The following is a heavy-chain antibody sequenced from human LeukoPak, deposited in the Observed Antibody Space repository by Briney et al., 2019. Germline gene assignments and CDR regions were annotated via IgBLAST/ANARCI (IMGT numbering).Heavy chain of an antibody. CDR1: GYTFTGYY. J-gene: IGHJ6*03. V-gene: IGHV1-2*02. D-gene: IGHD3-3*01. CDR3: ARGSHYDFWSGSHYYMDV. CDR2: INPNSGGT. Sequence: ASVKVSCKASGYTFTGYYMHWVRQAPGQGLEWMGWINPNSGGTNYAPKFQGRVTMTRDTSISTAYMELSRLRSDDTAVYYCARGSHYDFWSGSHYYMDVWGKGTTVTVSS.